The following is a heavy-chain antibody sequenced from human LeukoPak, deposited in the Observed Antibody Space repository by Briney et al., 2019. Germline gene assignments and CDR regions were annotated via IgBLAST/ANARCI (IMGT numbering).Heavy chain of an antibody. V-gene: IGHV4-34*01. Sequence: SETLSLTCAVYGGSFSGYYWSWIRQPPGKALEWIGEINHSGSTNYNPSLKSRVTISADTSKNQFSLKLSSVTAADTAVYYCARGILGYCSSTSCYTYYYYYMDVWGKGTTVTVSS. CDR1: GGSFSGYY. J-gene: IGHJ6*03. D-gene: IGHD2-2*02. CDR2: INHSGST. CDR3: ARGILGYCSSTSCYTYYYYYMDV.